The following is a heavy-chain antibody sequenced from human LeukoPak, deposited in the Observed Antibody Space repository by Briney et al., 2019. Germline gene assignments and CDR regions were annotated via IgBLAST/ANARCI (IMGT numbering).Heavy chain of an antibody. J-gene: IGHJ4*02. CDR2: IYYSGST. V-gene: IGHV4-61*01. Sequence: SETLSLTCTVSGASVSSGSYYWSWIRQPPGKGLEWIGYIYYSGSTNYNPSLKSRVTISVDTSKNQFSLKLSSVTAADTAVYYCARGSRGYTYGWGQGTLVTVSS. CDR3: ARGSRGYTYG. D-gene: IGHD5-18*01. CDR1: GASVSSGSYY.